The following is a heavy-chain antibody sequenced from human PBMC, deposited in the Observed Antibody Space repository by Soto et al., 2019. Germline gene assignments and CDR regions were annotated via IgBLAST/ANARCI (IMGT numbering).Heavy chain of an antibody. Sequence: GASVKVSCKASGYTFTSYGISWVRQAPGQGLEWMGWISAYNGNTNYAQKLQGRVTMTTDTSTSTAYMELRLSSVTAADTAVYYCARLNGYCISTNCHGYYGMDVWGQGTTVTVSS. CDR3: ARLNGYCISTNCHGYYGMDV. D-gene: IGHD2-2*03. V-gene: IGHV1-18*01. CDR2: ISAYNGNT. CDR1: GYTFTSYG. J-gene: IGHJ6*02.